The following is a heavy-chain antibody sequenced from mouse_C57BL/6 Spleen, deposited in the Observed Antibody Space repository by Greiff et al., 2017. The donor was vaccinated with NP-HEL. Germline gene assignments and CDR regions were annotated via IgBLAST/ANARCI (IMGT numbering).Heavy chain of an antibody. CDR1: GYTFTSYW. D-gene: IGHD2-4*01. CDR2: IYPSDSET. J-gene: IGHJ2*01. CDR3: ARGDDYEGDY. V-gene: IGHV1-61*01. Sequence: QVQLQQPGAELVRPGSSVKLSCKASGYTFTSYWMDWVKQRPGQGLEWIGNIYPSDSETHYNQKFKDKATLTVDKSSSTAYMQLSSLTSEDSAVYDCARGDDYEGDYWGQGTTLTVSS.